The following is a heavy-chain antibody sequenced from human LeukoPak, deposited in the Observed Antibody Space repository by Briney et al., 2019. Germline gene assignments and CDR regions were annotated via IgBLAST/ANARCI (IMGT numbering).Heavy chain of an antibody. D-gene: IGHD3-10*01. CDR2: IRYDGSNK. Sequence: GGSLRLSCAASGFTFSSYGMHWVRQAPGKVLEWVAFIRYDGSNKYYADSVKGRFTISRDNSKNTLYLQMNSLRAEDTAVYYCAKDFLWFGELYYYYMDVWGKGTTVTISS. V-gene: IGHV3-30*02. J-gene: IGHJ6*03. CDR3: AKDFLWFGELYYYYMDV. CDR1: GFTFSSYG.